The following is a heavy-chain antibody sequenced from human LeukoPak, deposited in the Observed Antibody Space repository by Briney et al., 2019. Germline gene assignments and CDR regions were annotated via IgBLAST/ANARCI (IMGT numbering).Heavy chain of an antibody. CDR3: VRDGEYSHGIDFDY. V-gene: IGHV3-74*01. Sequence: GGSLRLSCAASGFTLSNSWMHWVRQAPGKGLVWVSRTNGDGSDTSYADSVKGRFTISRDSATNTLYLQVNSLRAEDTAIYYCVRDGEYSHGIDFDYWGQGTLVTVSP. D-gene: IGHD5-18*01. CDR1: GFTLSNSW. CDR2: TNGDGSDT. J-gene: IGHJ4*02.